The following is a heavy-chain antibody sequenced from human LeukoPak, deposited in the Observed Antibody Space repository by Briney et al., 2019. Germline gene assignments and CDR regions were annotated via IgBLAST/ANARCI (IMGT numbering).Heavy chain of an antibody. CDR2: ITSGGGYT. V-gene: IGHV3-21*06. J-gene: IGHJ4*02. Sequence: GGSLRLSCAASGFTFSTYNTNWVRQAPGKGLEWVSSITSGGGYTYYADSVKGRFTTSRDNAKNSLSLRLDSLRAEDTAVYYCARGHYDVLTSSYKWTPDYWGQGTLVTVSS. D-gene: IGHD3-9*01. CDR3: ARGHYDVLTSSYKWTPDY. CDR1: GFTFSTYN.